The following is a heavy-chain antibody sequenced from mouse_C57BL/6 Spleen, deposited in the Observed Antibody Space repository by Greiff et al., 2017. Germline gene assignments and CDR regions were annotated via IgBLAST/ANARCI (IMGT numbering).Heavy chain of an antibody. CDR3: TGTDQASSFAY. D-gene: IGHD3-2*02. CDR1: GFNIKDDY. J-gene: IGHJ3*01. V-gene: IGHV14-4*01. Sequence: VQLQQSGAELVRPGASVKLSCTASGFNIKDDYMHWVKQRPEQGLEWIGWIDPESGDTEYASKFQGKATITADTSSNTAYLQLSSLTSEDTAVYYCTGTDQASSFAYWGQGTLVTVSA. CDR2: IDPESGDT.